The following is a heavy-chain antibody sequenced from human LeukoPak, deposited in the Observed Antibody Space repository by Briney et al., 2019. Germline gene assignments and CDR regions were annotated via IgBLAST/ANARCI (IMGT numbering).Heavy chain of an antibody. CDR2: ISYDGSNK. J-gene: IGHJ4*02. V-gene: IGHV3-30-3*01. Sequence: GRSLRLSCAASGFTFSSYAMHWVRQAPGKGLEWVAVISYDGSNKYYADSVKGRFTISRDNSKNTLYLQMNSLRAEDTAVYYCAKDRVLGASYYFDYWGQGTLVTVSS. D-gene: IGHD3-16*01. CDR3: AKDRVLGASYYFDY. CDR1: GFTFSSYA.